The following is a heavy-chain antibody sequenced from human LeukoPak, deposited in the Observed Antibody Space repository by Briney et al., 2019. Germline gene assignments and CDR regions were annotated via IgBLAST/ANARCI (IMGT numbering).Heavy chain of an antibody. CDR2: ISSSSSYI. D-gene: IGHD5-24*01. V-gene: IGHV3-21*01. Sequence: KSGGSLRLSCAASGFTFSSYSMNWVRQAPGKGLEWVSSISSSSSYIYYADSVKGRFTISRDNAKNSLYLQMNSLRAEDTAVYYCARDLKGSRDGYNLLYSGQGTLVTVSS. CDR1: GFTFSSYS. CDR3: ARDLKGSRDGYNLLY. J-gene: IGHJ4*02.